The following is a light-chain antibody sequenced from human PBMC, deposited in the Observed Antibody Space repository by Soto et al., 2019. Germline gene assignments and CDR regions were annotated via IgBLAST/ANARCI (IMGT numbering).Light chain of an antibody. CDR3: QQRSNWLT. V-gene: IGKV3-11*01. J-gene: IGKJ4*01. CDR2: DAS. Sequence: ENVLTQSPGTLSLSPGERATLSCRASQSVGTYLAWYQHKPGQAPRLLIVDASKRATGIPARFSGSGSGTDFTLTISSLEPEDFAVYYCQQRSNWLTFGGGTKVEIK. CDR1: QSVGTY.